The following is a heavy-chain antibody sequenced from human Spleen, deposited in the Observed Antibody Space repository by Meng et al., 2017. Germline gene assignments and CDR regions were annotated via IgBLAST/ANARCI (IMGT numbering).Heavy chain of an antibody. CDR2: IDTKAAHP. D-gene: IGHD2-2*01. CDR1: GFTFTNCA. Sequence: VHPVKSGSDFRKPGASVKVSFQTSGFTFTNCALNWLRQAPGQGLEGMGWIDTKAAHPTYAQGFTGRLVFSLDTSVSTTYLQIIGLKAADTAVYYCTRDCYLDCSRTNCFDYWGQGALVTVSS. CDR3: TRDCYLDCSRTNCFDY. J-gene: IGHJ4*02. V-gene: IGHV7-4-1*02.